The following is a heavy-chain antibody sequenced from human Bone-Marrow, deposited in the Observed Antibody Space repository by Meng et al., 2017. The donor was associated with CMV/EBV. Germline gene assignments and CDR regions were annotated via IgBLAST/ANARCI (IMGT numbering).Heavy chain of an antibody. CDR1: GFTFSSYA. Sequence: GGSLRLSCAASGFTFSSYAMHWVRQAPGKGLEWVAVISYDGSNKYYADSVKGRFTISRDSAKNSLYLQINSLRVEDTAMYYCAKGRGYCRSTSCYIYGHGYGMDVWGQGSTVTVSS. V-gene: IGHV3-30*04. D-gene: IGHD2-2*02. CDR2: ISYDGSNK. J-gene: IGHJ6*02. CDR3: AKGRGYCRSTSCYIYGHGYGMDV.